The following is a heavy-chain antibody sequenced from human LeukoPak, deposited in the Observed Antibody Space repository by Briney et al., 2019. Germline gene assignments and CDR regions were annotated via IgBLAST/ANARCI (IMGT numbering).Heavy chain of an antibody. CDR1: GGSINSYY. D-gene: IGHD3-22*01. Sequence: SETLSLTCTVSGGSINSYYWSWIRQPPGKELEWSGYIYSSGTTSYNPSLKSRVTISRDTSKNQFSLNLSSVPAADTAVYYCAKHMGPYYHDPFDPWGQGTLVTGSS. CDR2: IYSSGTT. CDR3: AKHMGPYYHDPFDP. J-gene: IGHJ5*02. V-gene: IGHV4-59*08.